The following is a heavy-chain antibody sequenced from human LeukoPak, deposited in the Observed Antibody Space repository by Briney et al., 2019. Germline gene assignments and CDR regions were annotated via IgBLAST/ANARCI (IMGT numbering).Heavy chain of an antibody. CDR3: ARERERPNWNHRRSNWFDP. J-gene: IGHJ5*02. V-gene: IGHV1-2*02. CDR1: GYTFTGYY. Sequence: ASVKVSFKASGYTFTGYYMHWVRQAPGQGLAWMGWINPNSGGTNYAQKFQGRVTMTRDTSISTAYMELSRLRSDDTAVYYCARERERPNWNHRRSNWFDPWGQGTLVTVSS. CDR2: INPNSGGT. D-gene: IGHD1-20*01.